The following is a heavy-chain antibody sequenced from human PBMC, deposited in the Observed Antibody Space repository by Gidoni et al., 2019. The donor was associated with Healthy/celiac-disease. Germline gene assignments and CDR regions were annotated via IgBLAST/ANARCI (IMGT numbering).Heavy chain of an antibody. CDR3: AKDGGKYYYYYYMDV. J-gene: IGHJ6*03. Sequence: QVQLVESGGGVVQPGRSLRLSCAASGFPFSRYGMHWVRQAPGKGLEWVAVISYDGSNKYYADSVKGRFTISRDNSKNTLYLQMNSLRAEDTAVYYCAKDGGKYYYYYYMDVWGKGTTVTVSS. D-gene: IGHD2-15*01. CDR2: ISYDGSNK. V-gene: IGHV3-30*18. CDR1: GFPFSRYG.